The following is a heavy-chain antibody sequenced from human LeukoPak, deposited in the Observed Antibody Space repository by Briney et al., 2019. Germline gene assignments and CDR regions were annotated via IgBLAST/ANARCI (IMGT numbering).Heavy chain of an antibody. CDR3: ARGRICSSVNCNRNWFAP. D-gene: IGHD2-2*01. Sequence: PSETLSLTCAVYGTSFSGCYWSWIWQRPGTRQERVGEVYHSGSSNYNPALKTRVTISKNTSKNQFSLTLRSVTAADTAVYYCARGRICSSVNCNRNWFAPWGQGTLVTVSS. J-gene: IGHJ5*02. V-gene: IGHV4-34*01. CDR2: VYHSGSS. CDR1: GTSFSGCY.